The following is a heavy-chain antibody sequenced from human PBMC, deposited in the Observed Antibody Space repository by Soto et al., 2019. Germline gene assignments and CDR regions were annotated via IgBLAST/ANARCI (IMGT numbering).Heavy chain of an antibody. D-gene: IGHD5-18*01. CDR2: ISGSGGTT. Sequence: GGALRLSCAASGFTFSSYAMSWVRQAPGKGLEWVSAISGSGGTTYYADSVKGRFTISRDNAKNTVYLQMNSLRDEDTAVYYCARGGGYSYGYIGYWGQGT. CDR3: ARGGGYSYGYIGY. CDR1: GFTFSSYA. V-gene: IGHV3-23*01. J-gene: IGHJ4*02.